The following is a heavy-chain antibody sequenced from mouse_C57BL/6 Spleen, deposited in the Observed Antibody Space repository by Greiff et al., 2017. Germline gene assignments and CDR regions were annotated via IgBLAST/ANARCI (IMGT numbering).Heavy chain of an antibody. V-gene: IGHV1-81*01. CDR3: ARGGSSWDAMDY. CDR1: GYTFTSYG. D-gene: IGHD1-1*01. CDR2: IYPRSGNT. J-gene: IGHJ4*01. Sequence: LQLQQSGAELARPGASVKLSCKASGYTFTSYGISWVKQRTGQGLEWIGEIYPRSGNTYYNERFRGEATLAADKSSSTAYMELRSLTSEDSAVYFCARGGSSWDAMDYWGQGTSVTVSS.